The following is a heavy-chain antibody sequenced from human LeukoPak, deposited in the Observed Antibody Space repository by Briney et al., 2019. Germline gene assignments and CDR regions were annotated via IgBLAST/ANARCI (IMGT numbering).Heavy chain of an antibody. J-gene: IGHJ4*02. CDR2: TYYRSKWYN. CDR3: ARGLGANGDYLFDY. Sequence: SQTLSLTCAISGDSVSSNSAAWNWIRQSPSRGLEWLGRTYYRSKWYNDYAVSEKSRITINPDTSKNQFSLQLNSVTPEDTAVYYCARGLGANGDYLFDYWGQGTLVTVSS. D-gene: IGHD4-17*01. V-gene: IGHV6-1*01. CDR1: GDSVSSNSAA.